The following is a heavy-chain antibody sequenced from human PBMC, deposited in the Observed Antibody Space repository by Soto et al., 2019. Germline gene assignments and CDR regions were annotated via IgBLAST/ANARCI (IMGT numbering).Heavy chain of an antibody. J-gene: IGHJ6*03. CDR3: ASELLETAARFPDYYYYYMDV. CDR1: GGTFSSYT. D-gene: IGHD6-6*01. V-gene: IGHV1-69*02. Sequence: QVQLVQSGAEVKKPGSSVKVSCKASGGTFSSYTISWVRQAPGQGLEWMGRIIPILGIANYAQKFQGRVTITADKSTSTAYIELSSLRSEDTAVYYCASELLETAARFPDYYYYYMDVWGKGTTVTVSS. CDR2: IIPILGIA.